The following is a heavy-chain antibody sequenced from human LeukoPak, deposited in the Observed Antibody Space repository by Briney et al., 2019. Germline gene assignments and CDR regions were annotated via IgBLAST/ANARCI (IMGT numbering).Heavy chain of an antibody. CDR1: GFTYSSYG. D-gene: IGHD3-9*01. J-gene: IGHJ4*02. CDR2: ISYDGSNK. V-gene: IGHV3-30*18. CDR3: AKDLAGNRLVIIFDY. Sequence: PGGSLGLSCAASGFTYSSYGMHWVRQAPGKGLEWVAVISYDGSNKYYADSVKGRFTISRDNSKNTLYLQMNSLRAEDTAVYYCAKDLAGNRLVIIFDYWGQGTLVTVSS.